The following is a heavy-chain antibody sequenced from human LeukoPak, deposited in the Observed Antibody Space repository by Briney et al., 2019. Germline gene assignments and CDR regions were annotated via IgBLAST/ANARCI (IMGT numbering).Heavy chain of an antibody. CDR2: ISYDGSNK. V-gene: IGHV3-30-3*01. CDR3: ARVAKLELVAFDI. CDR1: GFTFSSYA. D-gene: IGHD1-7*01. J-gene: IGHJ3*02. Sequence: GGSLRLSCAASGFTFSSYAMSWVRQAPGKGLEWVAVISYDGSNKYYADSVKGRFTISRDNSKNTLYLQMNSLRAEDTAVYYCARVAKLELVAFDIWGQGTMVTVSS.